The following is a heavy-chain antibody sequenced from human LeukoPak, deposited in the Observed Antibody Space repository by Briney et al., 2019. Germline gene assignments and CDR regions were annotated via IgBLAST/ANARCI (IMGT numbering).Heavy chain of an antibody. J-gene: IGHJ4*02. Sequence: PGRSLRLSCAASGFTFDDYAMHWVRQAPGKGLEWVSGISWNSGSIGYADSVKGRFTISRDNAKNSLYLQMNSLRAEGTALYYCAKQSGYSYGYADYWGQGTLVTVSS. CDR2: ISWNSGSI. CDR3: AKQSGYSYGYADY. CDR1: GFTFDDYA. D-gene: IGHD5-18*01. V-gene: IGHV3-9*01.